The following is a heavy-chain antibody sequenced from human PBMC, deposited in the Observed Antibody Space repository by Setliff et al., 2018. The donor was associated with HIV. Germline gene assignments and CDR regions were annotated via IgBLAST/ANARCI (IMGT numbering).Heavy chain of an antibody. J-gene: IGHJ4*02. CDR2: IFHSGST. Sequence: LSLTCTVSGGSISSGDYYWSWIRQPPGKGLEWIGYIFHSGSTYYNPSLKSRLTISIDTSKNQFSLKLSSVTAADTAVYYCARGGRDFYDSSGYYWNYWGQGTLVTVSS. CDR1: GGSISSGDYY. V-gene: IGHV4-30-4*08. D-gene: IGHD3-22*01. CDR3: ARGGRDFYDSSGYYWNY.